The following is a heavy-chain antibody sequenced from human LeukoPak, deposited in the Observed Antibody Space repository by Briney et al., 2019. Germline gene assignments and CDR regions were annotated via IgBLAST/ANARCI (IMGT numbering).Heavy chain of an antibody. J-gene: IGHJ4*02. Sequence: GGSLRLSCAASGFTFSSYGMYWVRQAPGKGLECVTNIWYDGSNKYYADSVKGRFTISRDNSKNTLYLQMNSLRAEDTAVYYCARGLFNYDSSGLNYWGQGTLVTVSS. CDR3: ARGLFNYDSSGLNY. V-gene: IGHV3-33*01. D-gene: IGHD3-22*01. CDR2: IWYDGSNK. CDR1: GFTFSSYG.